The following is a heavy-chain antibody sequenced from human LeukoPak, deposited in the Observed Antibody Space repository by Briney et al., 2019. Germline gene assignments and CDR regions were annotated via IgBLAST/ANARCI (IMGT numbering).Heavy chain of an antibody. CDR3: AKDPGDAREVYYYYYMDV. Sequence: GGSLRLSCAASGSTFSTDAMHWVRQAPGKGLEWVAFIRYDGSNKYYADSVKGRFTISRDNSKNTLYLQMNSLRAEDTAVYYCAKDPGDAREVYYYYYMDVWGKGTTVTISS. CDR1: GSTFSTDA. D-gene: IGHD7-27*01. J-gene: IGHJ6*03. CDR2: IRYDGSNK. V-gene: IGHV3-30*02.